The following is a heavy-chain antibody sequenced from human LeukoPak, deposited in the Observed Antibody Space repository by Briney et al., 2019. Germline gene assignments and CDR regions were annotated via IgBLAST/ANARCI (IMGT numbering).Heavy chain of an antibody. CDR3: VRGPPNYYISSGYYFVDS. D-gene: IGHD3-22*01. CDR2: ISYDGSNK. CDR1: GFTFSSYA. J-gene: IGHJ4*02. V-gene: IGHV3-30-3*01. Sequence: PGGSLRLSCAASGFTFSSYAIHWVRQAPGKGLEWVAVISYDGSNKYYADSVKGRFTISRDISKNTLYLQMNSLRAEDTAVYYCVRGPPNYYISSGYYFVDSWGQGTLVTVSS.